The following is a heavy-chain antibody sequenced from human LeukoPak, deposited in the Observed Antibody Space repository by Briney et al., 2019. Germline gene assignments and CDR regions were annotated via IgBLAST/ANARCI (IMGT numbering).Heavy chain of an antibody. V-gene: IGHV3-21*01. J-gene: IGHJ5*02. CDR3: YTYSSSSGWFDL. CDR2: ISSSSSYI. CDR1: GFTFRSYS. D-gene: IGHD6-6*01. Sequence: GGSLRLSCAASGFTFRSYSMNWVRQAPGKGLEWVSSISSSSSYIYYADSVKGRFTISRDNAKNSLYLQMNSLRAEDTAVYYCYTYSSSSGWFDLWGQGTLVTVSS.